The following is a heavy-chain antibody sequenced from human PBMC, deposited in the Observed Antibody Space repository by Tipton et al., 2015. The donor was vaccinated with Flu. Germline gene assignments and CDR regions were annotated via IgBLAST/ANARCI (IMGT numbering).Heavy chain of an antibody. Sequence: SLRLSCAASGLTFDDYAMHWVRQAPGKGLEWVSGISWNSGSIGYADSVKGRFTISRDNAKNSLYLQMNSLRAEDTALYYCAKDKESDCSSTSCFGVGMDVWGQGTTVTVSS. D-gene: IGHD2-2*01. J-gene: IGHJ6*02. V-gene: IGHV3-9*01. CDR1: GLTFDDYA. CDR2: ISWNSGSI. CDR3: AKDKESDCSSTSCFGVGMDV.